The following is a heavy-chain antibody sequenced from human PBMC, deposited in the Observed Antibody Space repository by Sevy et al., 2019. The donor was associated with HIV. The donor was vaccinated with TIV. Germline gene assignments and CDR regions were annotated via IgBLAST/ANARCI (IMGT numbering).Heavy chain of an antibody. D-gene: IGHD5-12*01. CDR1: GFTLNKAW. J-gene: IGHJ4*02. V-gene: IGHV3-15*07. Sequence: GGSLRLSCAASGFTLNKAWMNWVRQAPGKGLEWVGRIKSETDGGTTDYAEPVKGRFSISRVDSKNTLYLQMNSLKIEDTAVYYCSMEDGYNYFDYWGQGALVTVSS. CDR3: SMEDGYNYFDY. CDR2: IKSETDGGTT.